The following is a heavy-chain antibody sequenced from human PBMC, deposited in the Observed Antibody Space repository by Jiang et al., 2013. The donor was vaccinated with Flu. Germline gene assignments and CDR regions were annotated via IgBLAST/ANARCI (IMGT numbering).Heavy chain of an antibody. J-gene: IGHJ3*02. CDR2: IIPIFGTA. V-gene: IGHV1-69*01. Sequence: VKKPGSSVKVSCKASGGTFSSYAISWVRQAPGQGLEWMGGIIPIFGTANYAQKFQGRVTITADESTSTAYMELSSLRSDDTAVYYCARAPSGSYHIDAFDIWGQGTMVTVSS. CDR1: GGTFSSYA. CDR3: ARAPSGSYHIDAFDI. D-gene: IGHD1-26*01.